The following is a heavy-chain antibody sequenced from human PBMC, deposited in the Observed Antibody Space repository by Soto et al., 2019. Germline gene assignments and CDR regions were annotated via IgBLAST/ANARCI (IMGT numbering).Heavy chain of an antibody. D-gene: IGHD2-2*01. CDR2: ISYDGSNK. CDR1: GFTFSSYA. CDR3: ARDQLYCCSTSCRYYYYGMDV. V-gene: IGHV3-30-3*01. J-gene: IGHJ6*02. Sequence: PGGSLRLSCAASGFTFSSYAMHWVRQAPGKGLEWVAVISYDGSNKYYAGSVKGRFTISRDNSKNTLYLQMNSLRAEDTAVYYCARDQLYCCSTSCRYYYYGMDVWGQGTTVTAP.